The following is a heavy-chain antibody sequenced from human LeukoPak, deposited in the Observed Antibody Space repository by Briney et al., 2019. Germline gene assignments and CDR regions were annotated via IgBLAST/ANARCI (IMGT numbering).Heavy chain of an antibody. D-gene: IGHD6-13*01. J-gene: IGHJ4*02. CDR3: AGGARRQQPFDY. Sequence: GWSLRLSCAAYEFTVSSNYMNWVRQAPGKGLEWVSVIYSGGSTYYADSVKGRFTISRDNSKNTLYLQMNSLRAEDTAVYYCAGGARRQQPFDYWGQGTLVTVSS. CDR2: IYSGGST. CDR1: EFTVSSNY. V-gene: IGHV3-66*01.